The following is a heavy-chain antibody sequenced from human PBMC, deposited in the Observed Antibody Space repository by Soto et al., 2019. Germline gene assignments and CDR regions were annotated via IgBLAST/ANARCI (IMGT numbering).Heavy chain of an antibody. CDR1: GGSIRSSYR. J-gene: IGHJ4*02. CDR3: ASIVATPAEFDY. CDR2: INHSGST. Sequence: SETLSLTCDVSGGSIRSSYRWSWVRQPPGKGLEWIGEINHSGSTNYNPSLKSRVTISVDTSKNQFSLKLSSVTAADTAVYYCASIVATPAEFDYWGQGTLVTVSS. D-gene: IGHD5-12*01. V-gene: IGHV4-4*02.